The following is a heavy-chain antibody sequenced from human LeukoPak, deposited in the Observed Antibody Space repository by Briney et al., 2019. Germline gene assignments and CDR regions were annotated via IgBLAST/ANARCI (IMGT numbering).Heavy chain of an antibody. J-gene: IGHJ5*02. CDR2: INHSGST. CDR3: ARTRPYGSGWYHNWFDP. D-gene: IGHD6-19*01. Sequence: PSETVSLNCSVYGWSFSDYYWSWIPQPPGKGLEWIGEINHSGSTNYNPSLKSRVTISVDTSKNQFSLKLSSVTAADTAVYYCARTRPYGSGWYHNWFDPWGQGTLVTVSS. CDR1: GWSFSDYY. V-gene: IGHV4-34*01.